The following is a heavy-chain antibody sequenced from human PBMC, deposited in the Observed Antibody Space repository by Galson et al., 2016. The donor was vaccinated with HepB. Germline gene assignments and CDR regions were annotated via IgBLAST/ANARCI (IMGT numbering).Heavy chain of an antibody. CDR3: ARQVASPSPFDD. J-gene: IGHJ4*02. V-gene: IGHV5-51*01. CDR2: IYPRDSET. Sequence: QSGAEVKKPGESLQISCKGSGYSFSTYYIAWMRQTPGKGLEWMGFIYPRDSETRYSPSFQGQVIMSVDNSISTAYLQWSIQKASDTATYCCARQVASPSPFDDWAQRTLVTVSS. CDR1: GYSFSTYY.